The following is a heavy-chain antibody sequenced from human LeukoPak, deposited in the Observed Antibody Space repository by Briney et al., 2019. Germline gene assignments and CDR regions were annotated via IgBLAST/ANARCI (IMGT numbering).Heavy chain of an antibody. J-gene: IGHJ6*02. Sequence: PGGSLRLSCAASGFTVSSNYMSWVRQAPGKGLEWVSVIYSGGSTYYADSVKGRFTISRDNSKNTLYLQMNSLRAEDTAVYYCARDRAYCGGDCYSKYYYGMDVWGQGTTVTVSS. CDR3: ARDRAYCGGDCYSKYYYGMDV. CDR2: IYSGGST. CDR1: GFTVSSNY. D-gene: IGHD2-21*02. V-gene: IGHV3-66*01.